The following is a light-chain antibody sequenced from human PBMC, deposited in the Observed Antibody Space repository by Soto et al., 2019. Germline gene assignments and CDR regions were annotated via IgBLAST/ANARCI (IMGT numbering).Light chain of an antibody. V-gene: IGLV1-51*01. Sequence: QSVLTQPPSVSAAPGQKVTISCSGSTSNSGNNYVSWYQQFPGTAPKLLIYDNNKRPSGIPDRFSASRSGTSATLGITGLQTGDEAHYYCGTWDNSLGSGVFGGGTQLTVL. CDR2: DNN. CDR3: GTWDNSLGSGV. J-gene: IGLJ2*01. CDR1: TSNSGNNY.